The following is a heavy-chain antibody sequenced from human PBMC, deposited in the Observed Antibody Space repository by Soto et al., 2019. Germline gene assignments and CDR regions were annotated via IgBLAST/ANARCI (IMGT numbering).Heavy chain of an antibody. V-gene: IGHV4-4*02. CDR2: IYHSGST. D-gene: IGHD3-22*01. CDR1: GGSISSSNW. J-gene: IGHJ6*02. Sequence: PSETLSLTCAVSGGSISSSNWWSWVRQPPGKGLEWIGEIYHSGSTNYNPSLKSRVTISVDKSKNQFSLKLSSVTAADTAVYYCARSPDSSCYYPRSSYSDMYACGQENTLTISS. CDR3: ARSPDSSCYYPRSSYSDMYA.